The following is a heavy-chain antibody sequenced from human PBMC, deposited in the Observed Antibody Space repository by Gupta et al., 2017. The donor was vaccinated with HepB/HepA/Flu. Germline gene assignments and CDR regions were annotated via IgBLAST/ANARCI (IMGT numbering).Heavy chain of an antibody. CDR1: GFTFSSYA. J-gene: IGHJ4*02. Sequence: QVQLVESGGGVVQPGRSLRLHCASSGFTFSSYAMHWVRQAPGKGLEWVAVISYDGSNKYYADSVKGRFTISRDNSKNTLYLQMNSLRAEDTAVYYCARDLTTGYDYWGQGTLVTVSS. CDR2: ISYDGSNK. CDR3: ARDLTTGYDY. V-gene: IGHV3-30-3*01. D-gene: IGHD1-1*01.